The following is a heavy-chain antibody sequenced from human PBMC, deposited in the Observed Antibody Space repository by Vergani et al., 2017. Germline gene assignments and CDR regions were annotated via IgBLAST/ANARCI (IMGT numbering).Heavy chain of an antibody. CDR2: VRYDGTNK. V-gene: IGHV3-30*02. CDR1: GFTFSSYG. J-gene: IGHJ6*02. D-gene: IGHD5-12*01. Sequence: QVQLVESGGGVVQRGGSLRLSCAASGFTFSSYGMHWVRQAPGKGLEWVAFVRYDGTNKYYADSVKGRFTISRDNSTNTLYLQMNSLRAEDTAVYYCAKGEGIVANWQGYYYNGMDVWGQGTTVTVSS. CDR3: AKGEGIVANWQGYYYNGMDV.